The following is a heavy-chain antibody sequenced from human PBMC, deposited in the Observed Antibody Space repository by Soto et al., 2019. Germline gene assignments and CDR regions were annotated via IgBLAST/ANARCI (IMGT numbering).Heavy chain of an antibody. D-gene: IGHD5-12*01. J-gene: IGHJ4*02. V-gene: IGHV4-31*03. CDR1: GGSISSGGYY. CDR3: ARDDGYNYLAVY. Sequence: PSETLSLTCTVSGGSISSGGYYWSWIRQHPGKGLEWIGYIYYSGSTYYNPSLKSRVTISVDTSKNQFSLKLSSVTAADTAVYYCARDDGYNYLAVYWGQGTLVTVSS. CDR2: IYYSGST.